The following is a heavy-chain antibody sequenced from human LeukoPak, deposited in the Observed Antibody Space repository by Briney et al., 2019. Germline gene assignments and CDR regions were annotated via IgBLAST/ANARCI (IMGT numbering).Heavy chain of an antibody. CDR1: GGSISSSSYY. CDR3: ARGHLALDS. CDR2: IYYSGST. Sequence: SETLSLTCTVSGGSISSSSYYWGWIRQPPGKGLEWIGSIYYSGSTYYNPSLKSRVTISVDTSKNQFSLKLSSVTAADTAVFYCARGHLALDSWGQGTLVTVSS. V-gene: IGHV4-39*07. J-gene: IGHJ4*02.